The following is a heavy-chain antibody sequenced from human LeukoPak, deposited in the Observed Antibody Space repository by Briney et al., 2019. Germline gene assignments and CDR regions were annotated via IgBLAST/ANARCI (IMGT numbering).Heavy chain of an antibody. CDR3: ARRRSGYGSGLYDY. J-gene: IGHJ4*02. CDR2: VYYSGST. Sequence: TSETLSLTCTVSGGSISSYYWSWIRQPPGKGLEWIGYVYYSGSTNYNPSLKGRVTMSVDTSKNQFSLNLSSVTAADTAVDYCARRRSGYGSGLYDYWGQGTLVTVSS. D-gene: IGHD3-10*01. CDR1: GGSISSYY. V-gene: IGHV4-59*01.